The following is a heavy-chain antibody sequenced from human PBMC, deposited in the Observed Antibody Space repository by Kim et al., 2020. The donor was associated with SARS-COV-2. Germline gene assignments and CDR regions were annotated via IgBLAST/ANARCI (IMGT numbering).Heavy chain of an antibody. J-gene: IGHJ4*02. D-gene: IGHD6-13*01. CDR3: ARVGFIAAAGDDY. V-gene: IGHV1-18*01. Sequence: YAQRLQGRVTMTTDTSPSTASMELRSLRSDDTAVYYCARVGFIAAAGDDYWGQGTLVTVSS.